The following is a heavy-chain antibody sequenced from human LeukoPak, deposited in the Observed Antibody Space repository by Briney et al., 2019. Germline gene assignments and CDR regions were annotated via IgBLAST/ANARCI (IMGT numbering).Heavy chain of an antibody. D-gene: IGHD3-10*01. CDR2: IIPIFGTA. CDR1: GGTFSSYA. V-gene: IGHV1-69*05. Sequence: GASVKASCKASGGTFSSYAISWVRQAPGQGLEWMGGIIPIFGTANYAQKFQGRVTITTDESTSTAYMELSSLRSEDTAVYYCAGIDTMVRGVATQLRYWGQGTLVTVSS. J-gene: IGHJ4*02. CDR3: AGIDTMVRGVATQLRY.